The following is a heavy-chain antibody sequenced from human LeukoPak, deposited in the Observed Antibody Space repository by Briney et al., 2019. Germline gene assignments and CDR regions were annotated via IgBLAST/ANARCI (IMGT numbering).Heavy chain of an antibody. D-gene: IGHD6-13*01. J-gene: IGHJ4*02. Sequence: GGSLRLSCAASGFTFSDYYMSWIRQAPGKGLEWVSYISSSGSYTNYADSVKGRFTISRDNAKNSLYLQMNSLRAEDTAVYYCARIVIAAAGREDYWGQGTLVTVSS. CDR2: ISSSGSYT. CDR3: ARIVIAAAGREDY. CDR1: GFTFSDYY. V-gene: IGHV3-11*06.